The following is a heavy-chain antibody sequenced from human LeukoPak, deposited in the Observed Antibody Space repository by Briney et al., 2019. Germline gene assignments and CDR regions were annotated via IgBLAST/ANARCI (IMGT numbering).Heavy chain of an antibody. D-gene: IGHD2-15*01. Sequence: ASVKVSCKASGYTFTGYYMHWVRQAPGQGLEWMGWINPNSGGTNYAQKFQGRVTMTRDTSISTAYMELSRLRSDDTAVYYCAGDLLVVVVAATLPWFDPWGQGTLVTVSS. CDR1: GYTFTGYY. J-gene: IGHJ5*02. CDR3: AGDLLVVVVAATLPWFDP. V-gene: IGHV1-2*02. CDR2: INPNSGGT.